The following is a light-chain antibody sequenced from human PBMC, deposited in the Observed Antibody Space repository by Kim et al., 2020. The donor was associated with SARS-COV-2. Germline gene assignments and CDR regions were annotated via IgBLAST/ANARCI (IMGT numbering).Light chain of an antibody. V-gene: IGKV3-20*01. CDR2: GSS. CDR3: QHYDTTLVWT. J-gene: IGKJ1*01. CDR1: QSVSRRY. Sequence: PGQRATLSCRASQSVSRRYLAWYQQKPGQAPRLLIYGSSTRATGIPDRFSGSGSGTDFALAISRLEPEDFAVYYCQHYDTTLVWTFGQGTKVDIK.